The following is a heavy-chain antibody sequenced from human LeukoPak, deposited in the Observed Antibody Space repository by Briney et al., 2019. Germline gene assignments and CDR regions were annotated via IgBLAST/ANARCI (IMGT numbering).Heavy chain of an antibody. Sequence: GGSLRLSCAASGFTFSSYEMNWVRQAPGKGLEWVSYISGSGNTIYYADSVKGRFTISRDNAENSLYLQMNSLRVEDTAVYYCARVLYVWGSYRYTYYFDYWGQGTLVTVSS. V-gene: IGHV3-48*03. D-gene: IGHD3-16*02. J-gene: IGHJ4*02. CDR1: GFTFSSYE. CDR3: ARVLYVWGSYRYTYYFDY. CDR2: ISGSGNTI.